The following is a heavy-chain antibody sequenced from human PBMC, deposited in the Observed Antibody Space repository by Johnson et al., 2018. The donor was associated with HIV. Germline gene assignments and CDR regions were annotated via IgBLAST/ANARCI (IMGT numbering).Heavy chain of an antibody. V-gene: IGHV3-9*01. Sequence: QLVESGGGLVQPGGSLRLSCAASGFTFNSYGMHWVRQAPGKGLEWVSGISWNSGSIGYADSVKGRFTISRDNAKNSLCLQMNSLRAEDTALYYCAKGRVVVAATEAFDIWGQGTMVTVSS. CDR1: GFTFNSYG. D-gene: IGHD2-15*01. CDR3: AKGRVVVAATEAFDI. CDR2: ISWNSGSI. J-gene: IGHJ3*02.